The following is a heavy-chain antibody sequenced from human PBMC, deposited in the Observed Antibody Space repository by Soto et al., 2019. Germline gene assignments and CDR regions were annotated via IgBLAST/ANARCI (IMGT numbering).Heavy chain of an antibody. V-gene: IGHV1-69*13. CDR3: ASLFRYFDAFDI. J-gene: IGHJ3*02. CDR2: IIPIFGTA. Sequence: SVKVSCKASGGTFSSYAISWVRQAPGQGLEWMGGIIPIFGTANYAQKFQGRVTITADESTSTAYMELSSLRSEDTAVYYCASLFRYFDAFDIWGQGTMVTVSS. CDR1: GGTFSSYA. D-gene: IGHD1-26*01.